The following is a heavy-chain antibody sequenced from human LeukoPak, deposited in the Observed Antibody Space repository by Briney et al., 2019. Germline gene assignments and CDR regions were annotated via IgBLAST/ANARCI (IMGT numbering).Heavy chain of an antibody. CDR3: ARASGSWHTRTFDY. D-gene: IGHD6-13*01. Sequence: SETLSLTCTVSGGSISSYYWSWIRQPPGKGLEWIGYIYYSGSTNYNPSLKSRVTISVDTSKNQFSLKLSSVTAADTAVYYCARASGSWHTRTFDYWGQGTLVTVSS. J-gene: IGHJ4*02. CDR2: IYYSGST. V-gene: IGHV4-59*01. CDR1: GGSISSYY.